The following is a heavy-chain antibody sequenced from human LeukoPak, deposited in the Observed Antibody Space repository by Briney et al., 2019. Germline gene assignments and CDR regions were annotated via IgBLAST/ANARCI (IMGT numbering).Heavy chain of an antibody. CDR2: VNHDGSVT. CDR3: TRLGLGGTGADY. D-gene: IGHD3/OR15-3a*01. J-gene: IGHJ4*02. CDR1: RFTFSSHW. V-gene: IGHV3-74*01. Sequence: PGGSLRLSCEASRFTFSSHWIHWVRQAPGKGLTWLSRVNHDGSVTNYADSVKGRFTISRDIAKNTLFLQMNSLRAEDTAVYYCTRLGLGGTGADYWGQGTLVTVAS.